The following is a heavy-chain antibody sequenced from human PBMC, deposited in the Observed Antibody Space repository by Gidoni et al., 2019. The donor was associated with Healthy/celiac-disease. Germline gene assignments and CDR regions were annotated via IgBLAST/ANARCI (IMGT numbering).Heavy chain of an antibody. Sequence: EAQLVESGGGLVQPGGSLRLSRAASRFTFSSHWLSWVRQAPGKGLEWVANIKQDGSEKYYVNSVKGRFTISRDNAKNSLYLQMNSLRAEDTAVYYCARERGGGIAAAGLTANWYFDLWGRGTLVTVSS. V-gene: IGHV3-7*01. CDR2: IKQDGSEK. J-gene: IGHJ2*01. D-gene: IGHD6-13*01. CDR1: RFTFSSHW. CDR3: ARERGGGIAAAGLTANWYFDL.